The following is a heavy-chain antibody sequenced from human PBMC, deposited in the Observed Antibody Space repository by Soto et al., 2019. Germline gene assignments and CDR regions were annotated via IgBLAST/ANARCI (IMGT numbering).Heavy chain of an antibody. D-gene: IGHD2-21*01. CDR3: AKAFYREEDGYNSFDY. V-gene: IGHV3-23*01. Sequence: GGSLRLSXAASRLTFGRYAMSWVRQAPGKGLEWVSGISGRGTSTYYADSVKGRFTISRDNSNNTLYLQMDNLRAEDTAVYYCAKAFYREEDGYNSFDYWGQGTMVTVSS. J-gene: IGHJ4*02. CDR2: ISGRGTST. CDR1: RLTFGRYA.